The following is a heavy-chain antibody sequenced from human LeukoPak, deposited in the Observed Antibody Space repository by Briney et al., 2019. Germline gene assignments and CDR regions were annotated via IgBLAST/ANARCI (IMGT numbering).Heavy chain of an antibody. D-gene: IGHD3-22*01. CDR2: IYYSGST. CDR3: ASAYYYDSSGYPY. J-gene: IGHJ4*02. CDR1: GGSISSYY. V-gene: IGHV4-59*01. Sequence: PSETLSLACTVSGGSISSYYWSWIRQPPGKGLEWIGYIYYSGSTNYNPSLKSRVTISVDTSKNQFSLKLSSVTAADTAVYYCASAYYYDSSGYPYWGQGTLVTVSS.